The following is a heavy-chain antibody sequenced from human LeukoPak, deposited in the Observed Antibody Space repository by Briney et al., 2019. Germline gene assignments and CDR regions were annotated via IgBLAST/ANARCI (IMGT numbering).Heavy chain of an antibody. CDR1: GFTFSDSY. V-gene: IGHV3-11*04. J-gene: IGHJ3*02. D-gene: IGHD2-21*02. CDR2: ISGSGHDI. CDR3: ARRVTAILVNDAFDI. Sequence: GGSLRLSCAASGFTFSDSYMTWVRQAPGKGVEWVAYISGSGHDINYADSVKGRFTISRDNAKNSLYLQMNSLRAEDTAVYYCARRVTAILVNDAFDIWGQGTMVTVSS.